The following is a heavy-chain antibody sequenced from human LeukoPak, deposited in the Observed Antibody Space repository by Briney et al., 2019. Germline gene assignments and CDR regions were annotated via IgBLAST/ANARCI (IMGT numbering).Heavy chain of an antibody. V-gene: IGHV3-21*01. CDR2: ISSSSSYT. J-gene: IGHJ1*01. CDR3: ARAYVPSYGGNPGAEYFQH. D-gene: IGHD4-23*01. Sequence: GGSLRLSCAASGFTFSSYSMNWVRQAPGKGLEWVSSISSSSSYTHYADSVKGRSTISRDNAQNSLFLQMHSLRGEDTAVYYCARAYVPSYGGNPGAEYFQHWGQGTLVTVSS. CDR1: GFTFSSYS.